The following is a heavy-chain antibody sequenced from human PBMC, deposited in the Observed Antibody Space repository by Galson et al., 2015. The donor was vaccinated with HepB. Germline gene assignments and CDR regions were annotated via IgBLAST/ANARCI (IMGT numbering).Heavy chain of an antibody. CDR1: GGSIVSSSHY. CDR3: ARVVVVRGYYYFDSSGYYHFDY. CDR2: IFYSGST. V-gene: IGHV4-61*05. D-gene: IGHD3-22*01. Sequence: ETLSLTCTVSGGSIVSSSHYWGWIRQPPGKGLEWIGYIFYSGSTNYNPSLKSRVTISVDTSKNQFSLKLSSVTAADTAVYYCARVVVVRGYYYFDSSGYYHFDYWGQGTLVTVSS. J-gene: IGHJ4*02.